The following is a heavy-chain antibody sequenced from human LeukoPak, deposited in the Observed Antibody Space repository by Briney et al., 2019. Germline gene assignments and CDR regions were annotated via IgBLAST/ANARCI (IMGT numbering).Heavy chain of an antibody. CDR3: ARGPGGRSGYHPLEDYYYYYYMDV. CDR2: MNSNSGNT. J-gene: IGHJ6*03. D-gene: IGHD3-22*01. CDR1: GYTFTSYD. V-gene: IGHV1-8*01. Sequence: ASVKVSCKASGYTFTSYDINWVRQATGQGLEWMGWMNSNSGNTGYAQKFQARVTFTRITSMSTAYMELRSLRSEDTAVYYCARGPGGRSGYHPLEDYYYYYYMDVWGKGTTVTVSS.